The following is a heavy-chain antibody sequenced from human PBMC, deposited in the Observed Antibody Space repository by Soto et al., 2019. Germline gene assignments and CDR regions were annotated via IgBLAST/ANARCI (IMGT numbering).Heavy chain of an antibody. D-gene: IGHD1-26*01. J-gene: IGHJ4*02. CDR2: INAGIGTT. CDR1: GYTFTNYA. Sequence: ASVKVSCKASGYTFTNYAMHWVRQAPGQRLEWMGWINAGIGTTRYSQKFQGRFTITRDTSASTAYMELSSLRSEDTAVYYCASVRVGGALYIDYWRQGRLVTVSS. CDR3: ASVRVGGALYIDY. V-gene: IGHV1-3*01.